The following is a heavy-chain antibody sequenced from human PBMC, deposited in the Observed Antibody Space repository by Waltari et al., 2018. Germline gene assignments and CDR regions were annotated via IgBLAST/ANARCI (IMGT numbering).Heavy chain of an antibody. CDR1: VFPFSSYG. Sequence: QVQLVQSGGGVVQPGRSLRLSCAASVFPFSSYGMHWVRQAPGKGLDWMAVIWYDGSNVYYSDSVKGRFTISRDNSKNTLYLQMNSLRAEDTAVYYCARYFAYYGMDVWGQGTTVTVSS. CDR3: ARYFAYYGMDV. V-gene: IGHV3-33*01. J-gene: IGHJ6*02. D-gene: IGHD3-9*01. CDR2: IWYDGSNV.